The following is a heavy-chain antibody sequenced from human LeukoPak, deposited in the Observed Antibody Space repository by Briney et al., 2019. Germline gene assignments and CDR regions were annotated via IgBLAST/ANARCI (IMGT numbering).Heavy chain of an antibody. V-gene: IGHV4-34*01. Sequence: SETLSLTCAVYGGPFSGYYWSWIRQPPGKGLEWIGEINHSGSTNYNPSLKSRVTISVDTSKNQFSLKLSSVTAADTAVFYCARRSYHDSSAIFDYWGQGTLVTVSS. CDR2: INHSGST. CDR1: GGPFSGYY. D-gene: IGHD3-22*01. CDR3: ARRSYHDSSAIFDY. J-gene: IGHJ4*02.